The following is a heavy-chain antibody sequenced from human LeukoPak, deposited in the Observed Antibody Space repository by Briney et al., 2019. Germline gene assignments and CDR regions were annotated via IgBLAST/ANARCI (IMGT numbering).Heavy chain of an antibody. D-gene: IGHD2/OR15-2a*01. Sequence: GGSLRLSCAASGFTLTDKYMSWIRHAPGEGMEWVAYINNVGNIIYYTDSVKGRFAISRDNSKNTLFLQMNNLTAEDTAVYYCASRPPGEAYFAVFDYWGQGTLVTVSS. J-gene: IGHJ4*02. CDR2: INNVGNII. CDR1: GFTLTDKY. V-gene: IGHV3-11*01. CDR3: ASRPPGEAYFAVFDY.